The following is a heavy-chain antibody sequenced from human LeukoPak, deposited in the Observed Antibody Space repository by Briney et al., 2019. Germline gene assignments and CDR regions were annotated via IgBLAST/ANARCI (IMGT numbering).Heavy chain of an antibody. CDR2: IYNHGTA. CDR1: GGSISSSSYY. J-gene: IGHJ5*02. Sequence: PSETLSLTCSVSGGSISSSSYYWSWIRQPPGKGLEYIGYIYNHGTADYNPSLKSRVTISIDTSKNQFSLKLNSVTAADTAVYYCARARWFDPWGQGILVTVSS. CDR3: ARARWFDP. V-gene: IGHV4-61*01.